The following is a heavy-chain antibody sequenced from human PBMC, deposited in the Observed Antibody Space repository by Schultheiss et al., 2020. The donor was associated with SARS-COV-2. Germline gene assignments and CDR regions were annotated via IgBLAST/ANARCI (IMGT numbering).Heavy chain of an antibody. CDR3: ASGGAVTTLMGDFDY. Sequence: GESLKISCAASGFTFSSYGMHWVRQAPGKGLEWVAVISYDGSNKYYADSVKGRFTISRDNSKNTLYLQMNSLRAEDTAVYYCASGGAVTTLMGDFDYWGQGTLVTAPQ. V-gene: IGHV3-33*05. CDR2: ISYDGSNK. J-gene: IGHJ4*02. D-gene: IGHD4-17*01. CDR1: GFTFSSYG.